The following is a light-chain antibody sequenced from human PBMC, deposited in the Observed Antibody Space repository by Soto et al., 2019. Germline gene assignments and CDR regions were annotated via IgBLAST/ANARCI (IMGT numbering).Light chain of an antibody. CDR1: QSVTSSY. J-gene: IGKJ4*01. CDR2: GAS. CDR3: HQYGSSPLT. Sequence: EIVLTQSPGTLSLSPGERATLSCRASQSVTSSYLAWYQQKPGQAPRRLIYGASSRATGIPDRLSGSGSGTDFTLTISRLEPEDFAVYYCHQYGSSPLTFGGGTKVEIK. V-gene: IGKV3-20*01.